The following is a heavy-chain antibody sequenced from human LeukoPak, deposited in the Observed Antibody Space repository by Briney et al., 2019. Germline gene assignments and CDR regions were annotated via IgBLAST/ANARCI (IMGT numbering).Heavy chain of an antibody. CDR2: IKQDGSEK. V-gene: IGHV3-7*05. J-gene: IGHJ4*02. CDR3: ARAPEGYTVVTIFDF. Sequence: PGGSLRLSCAASGFTFSKYWMSWVRQAPGKGLEWVANIKQDGSEKYYVDSVKGRFTISRDNAKNSLDLQMSSLRAEDTAVYYCARAPEGYTVVTIFDFWGQGTLVTVSS. CDR1: GFTFSKYW. D-gene: IGHD4-23*01.